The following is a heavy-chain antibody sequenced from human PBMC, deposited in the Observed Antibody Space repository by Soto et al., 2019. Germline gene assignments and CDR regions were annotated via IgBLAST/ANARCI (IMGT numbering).Heavy chain of an antibody. Sequence: EVQLVESGGGLIQPGGSLRLSWAASGFTVSSNYMSWVRQAPGKGLEWVSVIYSGGSTYYADSVKGRFTISRDNSKNSLYLQMNSLRAEDTAVYYCARDQDYYDSSGSRHWYFDLWGRGTLVTVSS. V-gene: IGHV3-53*01. CDR1: GFTVSSNY. J-gene: IGHJ2*01. CDR3: ARDQDYYDSSGSRHWYFDL. D-gene: IGHD3-22*01. CDR2: IYSGGST.